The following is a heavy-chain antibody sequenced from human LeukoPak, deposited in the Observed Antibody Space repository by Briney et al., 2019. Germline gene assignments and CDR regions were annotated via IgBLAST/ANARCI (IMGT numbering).Heavy chain of an antibody. Sequence: GGSLRLSCAASGFTFSSYWMSWVRQAPGKGLEWVANIKQDGSEKYYVDSVKGRFTISRDNAKNSLYLQMNSLRAEDTAVYYCARGAPEYYDSSGYFNYWGQGTLVTVSS. CDR3: ARGAPEYYDSSGYFNY. CDR2: IKQDGSEK. J-gene: IGHJ4*02. V-gene: IGHV3-7*01. D-gene: IGHD3-22*01. CDR1: GFTFSSYW.